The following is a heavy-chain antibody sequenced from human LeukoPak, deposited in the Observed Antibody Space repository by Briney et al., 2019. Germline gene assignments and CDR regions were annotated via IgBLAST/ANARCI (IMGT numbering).Heavy chain of an antibody. J-gene: IGHJ4*02. CDR1: GGTFSNYA. Sequence: SVKVSCEASGGTFSNYAITWVRQAPGQGLEWMGGIIPIFGTANYAQKFQGRVTITADKSTSTAYMELSSLRSEDTAVYYCARGGSSWYADYWGQGTLVTVSS. V-gene: IGHV1-69*06. D-gene: IGHD6-13*01. CDR2: IIPIFGTA. CDR3: ARGGSSWYADY.